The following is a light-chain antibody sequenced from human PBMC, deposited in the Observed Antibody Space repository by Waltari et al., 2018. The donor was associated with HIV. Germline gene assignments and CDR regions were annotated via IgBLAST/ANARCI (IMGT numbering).Light chain of an antibody. Sequence: EIVLTQSPATLSLSPGERATLSCRASQSVSRSLAWYQQKPDQAPRLLIYDASNRATGIPARFSGSGSGTDFTLTISSLEPEDFAVYYCQQRSNWPRTFGQGTKVEIK. CDR3: QQRSNWPRT. CDR1: QSVSRS. J-gene: IGKJ1*01. CDR2: DAS. V-gene: IGKV3-11*01.